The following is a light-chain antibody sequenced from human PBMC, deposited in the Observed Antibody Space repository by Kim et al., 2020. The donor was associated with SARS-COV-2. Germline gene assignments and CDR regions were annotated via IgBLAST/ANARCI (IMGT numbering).Light chain of an antibody. CDR1: GKDIGGYKP. J-gene: IGLJ3*02. CDR2: EAS. V-gene: IGLV2-23*01. Sequence: QSALTQPASVSGSPGQSITISCTGTGKDIGGYKPVSWYQQHPGKGPKLMIYEASERPSGVSNRFSGSKSDNTASLTISGLQPEDEADYYCCSYADSNTLVFGGGTKLTVL. CDR3: CSYADSNTLV.